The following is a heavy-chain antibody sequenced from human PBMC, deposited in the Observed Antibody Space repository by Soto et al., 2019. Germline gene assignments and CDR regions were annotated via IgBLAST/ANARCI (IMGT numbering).Heavy chain of an antibody. Sequence: PGGSLRLSCAASGFTFRSYAMHWVRQAPGKGLEWVAVISYDGSNKYYADSVKGRFTISRDNSKNTLYLQMNSLRAEDTAVYYCARGGLVYYYYYGMDVWGQGTTVTVSS. CDR2: ISYDGSNK. D-gene: IGHD6-6*01. CDR3: ARGGLVYYYYYGMDV. CDR1: GFTFRSYA. J-gene: IGHJ6*02. V-gene: IGHV3-30-3*01.